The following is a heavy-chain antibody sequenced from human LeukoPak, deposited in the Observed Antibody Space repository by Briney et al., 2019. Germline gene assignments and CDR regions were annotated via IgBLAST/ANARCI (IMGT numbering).Heavy chain of an antibody. CDR3: ARESGVAAFDI. J-gene: IGHJ3*02. V-gene: IGHV3-30*03. D-gene: IGHD3-3*01. CDR2: ISYDGSNK. CDR1: GFTFSSYG. Sequence: PGGSLRLSCAASGFTFSSYGMHWVRQAPGKGLEWVAVISYDGSNKYYADSVKGRFTISRDNSKNTLYLQMNSLRAEDTAVYYCARESGVAAFDIWGQGTMVTVSS.